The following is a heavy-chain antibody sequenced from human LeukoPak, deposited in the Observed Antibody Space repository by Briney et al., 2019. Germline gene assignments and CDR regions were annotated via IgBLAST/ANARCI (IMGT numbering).Heavy chain of an antibody. V-gene: IGHV4-30-2*01. CDR3: ARGGPAATLGGDSFDL. J-gene: IGHJ3*01. Sequence: PSETLSLTCTVSNDSIASGPYYWSWIRQPPGKGLEWIGYIWQNGYTYYSPSLMGRVSISVDKPKNHFSLRLASVTAADTAVYFCARGGPAATLGGDSFDLWGQGTMVTVSS. D-gene: IGHD2-15*01. CDR1: NDSIASGPYY. CDR2: IWQNGYT.